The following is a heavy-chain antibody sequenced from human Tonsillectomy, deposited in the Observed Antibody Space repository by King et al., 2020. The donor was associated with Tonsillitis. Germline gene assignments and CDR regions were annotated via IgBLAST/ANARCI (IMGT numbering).Heavy chain of an antibody. CDR2: INQDGSEK. V-gene: IGHV3-7*01. Sequence: VQLQESGGGLVQPGGSLRLSCTASGFTFSHYWMSWVRQAPGKGLGWVANINQDGSEKYYVDSLKGRFTIARDNAKNSVYLQMNSLRAEDTAVYFCARDIYGSDYWGQGSLVTVSS. J-gene: IGHJ4*02. D-gene: IGHD3-10*01. CDR1: GFTFSHYW. CDR3: ARDIYGSDY.